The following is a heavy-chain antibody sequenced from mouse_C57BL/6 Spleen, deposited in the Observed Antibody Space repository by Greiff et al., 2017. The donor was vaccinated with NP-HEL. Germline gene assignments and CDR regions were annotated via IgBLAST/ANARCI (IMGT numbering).Heavy chain of an antibody. CDR2: IWSGGST. V-gene: IGHV2-2*01. CDR3: ARGPYGNYRYYAMDY. D-gene: IGHD2-1*01. CDR1: GFSLTSYG. Sequence: VKLQESGPGLVQPSQSLSITCTVSGFSLTSYGVHWVRQSPGKGLEWLGVIWSGGSTDYNAAFISRLSISKDNSKSQVFFKMNSLQADDTAIYYCARGPYGNYRYYAMDYWGQGTSVTVSS. J-gene: IGHJ4*01.